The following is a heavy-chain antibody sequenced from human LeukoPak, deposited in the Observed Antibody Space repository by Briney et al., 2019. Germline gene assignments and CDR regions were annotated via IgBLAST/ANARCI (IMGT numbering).Heavy chain of an antibody. CDR2: ISGSGGST. CDR1: GFTFSSYA. V-gene: IGHV3-23*01. CDR3: AKVGGSSWYKYYFDY. J-gene: IGHJ4*02. D-gene: IGHD6-13*01. Sequence: GGSLRLSCAASGFTFSSYAMSWVRQAPGKGLEWVSAISGSGGSTYYADSVKGRFTISRDNSKNTLYLQMNSLRAEDTAVYYCAKVGGSSWYKYYFDYWGQGTLVTVSS.